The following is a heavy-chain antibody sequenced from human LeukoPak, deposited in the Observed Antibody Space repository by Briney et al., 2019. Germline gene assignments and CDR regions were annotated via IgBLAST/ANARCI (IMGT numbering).Heavy chain of an antibody. V-gene: IGHV4-61*02. CDR1: GGSVSSGSYY. Sequence: RASETLSLTCTVSGGSVSSGSYYWSWIRQPAGKGLEWIGRTYTSGSTNYNPSLKSRVTISVDTSKNQLSLRLTSVTVADTAVYWCARGGYYYDTSDWGRGTLVTVSS. D-gene: IGHD3-22*01. CDR2: TYTSGST. CDR3: ARGGYYYDTSD. J-gene: IGHJ4*02.